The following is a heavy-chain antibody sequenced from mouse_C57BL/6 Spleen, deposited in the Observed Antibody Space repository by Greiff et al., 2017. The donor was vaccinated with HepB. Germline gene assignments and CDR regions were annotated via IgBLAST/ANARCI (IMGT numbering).Heavy chain of an antibody. CDR3: ARRCGSYDAMDY. CDR1: GFTFSSYG. V-gene: IGHV5-6*01. D-gene: IGHD1-1*02. Sequence: EVMLVESGGELVKPGGSLKLSCAASGFTFSSYGMSWVRQTPDKRLEWVATISSGGSNTYYPDSVKGRFTITRDTAKNTMYLQVSRLKSEDTAMYYCARRCGSYDAMDYWGQGTSVTVSS. J-gene: IGHJ4*01. CDR2: ISSGGSNT.